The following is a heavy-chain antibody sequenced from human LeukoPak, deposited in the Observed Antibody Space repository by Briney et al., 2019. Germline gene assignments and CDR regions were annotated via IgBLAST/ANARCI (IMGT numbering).Heavy chain of an antibody. CDR1: GYTFTSYG. J-gene: IGHJ4*02. CDR3: ARDRRVEQLVRDFDY. Sequence: ASVKVSCKASGYTFTSYGISWVRQAPGQGLEWMGWISAYNGNTNYAQKLQGRVTMTTDTSTSTAYMELRSLRSDDTAVYYCARDRRVEQLVRDFDYWGQGTLVTVSS. V-gene: IGHV1-18*01. D-gene: IGHD6-6*01. CDR2: ISAYNGNT.